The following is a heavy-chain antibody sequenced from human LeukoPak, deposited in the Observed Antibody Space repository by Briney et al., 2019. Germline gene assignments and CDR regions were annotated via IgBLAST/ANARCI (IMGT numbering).Heavy chain of an antibody. V-gene: IGHV3-74*01. Sequence: GGSLRPSCAASGFTFSSYWMHWVRHAPGKGLVWVSRINSDGSSTSYADSVKGRFTISRDNAKNTLYLQMNSLRAEDTAVYYCARDILVGASFWFDPWGQGTLVTVSS. D-gene: IGHD1-26*01. CDR1: GFTFSSYW. J-gene: IGHJ5*02. CDR3: ARDILVGASFWFDP. CDR2: INSDGSST.